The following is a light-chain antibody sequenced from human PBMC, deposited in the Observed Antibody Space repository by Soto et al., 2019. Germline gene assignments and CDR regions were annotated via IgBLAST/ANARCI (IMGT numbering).Light chain of an antibody. CDR2: EAS. CDR3: QQFSGYPLT. J-gene: IGKJ5*01. CDR1: QSIATY. V-gene: IGKV1-39*01. Sequence: IQVTQSPSSLSASVGDRVTISCRASQSIATYLNWYQQKPGKAPNLLIYEASSLQSGVPSGFSGTGSGTDFTLTISSLQPEDFATYYCQQFSGYPLTFGQGTRLEIK.